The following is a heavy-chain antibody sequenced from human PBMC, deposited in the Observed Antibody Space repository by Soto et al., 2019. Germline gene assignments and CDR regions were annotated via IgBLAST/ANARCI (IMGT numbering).Heavy chain of an antibody. CDR2: IYYSGST. CDR1: GGSISSSSYY. J-gene: IGHJ5*02. CDR3: ARLLPAENWFDP. V-gene: IGHV4-39*01. Sequence: QLQLQESGPGLVKPSETLSLTCTVSGGSISSSSYYWGWIRQPPGKGLEWIGSIYYSGSTYYNPSLKSRVTISVDTSKNQFSLKLSSVTAADTAVYYCARLLPAENWFDPWGQGTLVTVSS. D-gene: IGHD2-2*01.